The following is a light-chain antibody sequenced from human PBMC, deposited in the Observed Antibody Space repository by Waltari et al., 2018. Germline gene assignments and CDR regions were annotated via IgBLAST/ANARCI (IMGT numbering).Light chain of an antibody. J-gene: IGLJ2*01. CDR2: DVT. CDR3: CSYAGPYTLII. CDR1: SSDVGGYNH. V-gene: IGLV2-11*02. Sequence: QSALTQPRPVSGSPGQSVTISCTGTSSDVGGYNHVSWYQQHPGNAPKLIIYDVTKRPSGVPDRFSGSKSGNTASLTISGLQAEDEADYYCCSYAGPYTLIIFGGGTKLTVV.